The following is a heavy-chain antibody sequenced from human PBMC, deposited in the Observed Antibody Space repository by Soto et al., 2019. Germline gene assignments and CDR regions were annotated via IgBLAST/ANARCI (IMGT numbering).Heavy chain of an antibody. Sequence: SETLSLTCTVSDGSISNYYWSWSRQPPGKGLEWIGYIYYSGSTNYNPSLKSRVTISLDTSKNQFSLNLSSVTAAYTAVDYCARDSRIQYYDFWRGYYHYYSGMDVWGQGDMVTVSS. CDR3: ARDSRIQYYDFWRGYYHYYSGMDV. J-gene: IGHJ6*02. D-gene: IGHD3-3*01. CDR2: IYYSGST. V-gene: IGHV4-59*01. CDR1: DGSISNYY.